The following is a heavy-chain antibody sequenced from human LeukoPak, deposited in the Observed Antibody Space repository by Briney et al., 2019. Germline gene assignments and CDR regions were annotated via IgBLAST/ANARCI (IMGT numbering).Heavy chain of an antibody. V-gene: IGHV3-48*04. CDR1: GFTFSSYS. Sequence: GGSLRLSCAASGFTFSSYSMNWVRQAPGRGLEWVSYIGSSSSTIYYADSVKGRFTISRDNAKNSLYLQMNSLRAEDTAVYYCARVRTVDYYDSSGYPDYWGQGTLVTVSS. CDR2: IGSSSSTI. J-gene: IGHJ4*02. CDR3: ARVRTVDYYDSSGYPDY. D-gene: IGHD3-22*01.